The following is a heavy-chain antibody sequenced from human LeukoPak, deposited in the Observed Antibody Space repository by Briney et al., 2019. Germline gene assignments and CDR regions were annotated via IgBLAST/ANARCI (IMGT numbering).Heavy chain of an antibody. CDR1: GYTFITYD. CDR3: TRGIGSPANRYFDS. D-gene: IGHD3-9*01. J-gene: IGHJ4*02. Sequence: GASVKVSCKASGYTFITYDINWVRQSTGQGLEWMGWMNPKSGNTGYGKKFQGRVTLTRDTPTSTAFMEVSDLRSEDTAVYFCTRGIGSPANRYFDSWGQGTLLTVSS. V-gene: IGHV1-8*01. CDR2: MNPKSGNT.